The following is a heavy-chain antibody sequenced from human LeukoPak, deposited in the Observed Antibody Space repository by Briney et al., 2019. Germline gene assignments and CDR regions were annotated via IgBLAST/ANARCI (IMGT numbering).Heavy chain of an antibody. CDR2: LYASGAT. V-gene: IGHV4-59*01. Sequence: SETLSLTCSVAGDSISDYYYNWIRQAPGKGLEWIGYLYASGATKSNPSLKSRVTMSVDASKNQFTLSLNSVTTADTAVYYCAREVVWKQFSHGVVVWGQGTTVIVSS. J-gene: IGHJ6*02. CDR1: GDSISDYY. D-gene: IGHD2-8*02. CDR3: AREVVWKQFSHGVVV.